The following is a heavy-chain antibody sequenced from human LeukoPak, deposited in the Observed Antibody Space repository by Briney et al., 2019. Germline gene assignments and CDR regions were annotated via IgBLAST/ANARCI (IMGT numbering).Heavy chain of an antibody. V-gene: IGHV4-30-2*01. CDR2: IYHSGST. Sequence: SETLSLTCAVSGGSISSGGYSWSWIRQPPGKGLEWIGYIYHSGSTYYNPSLKSRVTISVDRSKNQFSLKLSSVTAADTAVYYCARVARYSYGYFDYWGQGTLVTVSS. D-gene: IGHD5-18*01. CDR1: GGSISSGGYS. CDR3: ARVARYSYGYFDY. J-gene: IGHJ4*02.